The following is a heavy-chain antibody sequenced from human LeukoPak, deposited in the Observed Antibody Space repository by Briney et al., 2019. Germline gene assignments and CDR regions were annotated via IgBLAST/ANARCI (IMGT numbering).Heavy chain of an antibody. V-gene: IGHV1-2*02. J-gene: IGHJ4*02. Sequence: ASVKVSCKASGYTFTGCYMHWVRQAPGQGLEWMGWIDPNSGGTNYAQKFQGRVTMTRDTSISTAYMELSRLRSDDTAVYYCARDPRSGSLGFDYWGQGTLVTVSS. CDR3: ARDPRSGSLGFDY. CDR1: GYTFTGCY. D-gene: IGHD1-26*01. CDR2: IDPNSGGT.